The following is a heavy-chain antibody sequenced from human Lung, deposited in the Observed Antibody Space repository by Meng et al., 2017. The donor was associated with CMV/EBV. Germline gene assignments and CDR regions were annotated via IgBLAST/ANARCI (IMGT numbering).Heavy chain of an antibody. J-gene: IGHJ4*02. CDR1: GYTFTGYY. V-gene: IGHV1-2*02. CDR3: ARDGGGLYYFDY. Sequence: ASXXVSXKASGYTFTGYYMHWVRQAPGQGLEWMGWINPNSGGTNYAQKFQGGVTMTRDTSISTAYMELSRLRSDDTAVYYCARDGGGLYYFDYWGQGTLGTVSS. CDR2: INPNSGGT. D-gene: IGHD2-15*01.